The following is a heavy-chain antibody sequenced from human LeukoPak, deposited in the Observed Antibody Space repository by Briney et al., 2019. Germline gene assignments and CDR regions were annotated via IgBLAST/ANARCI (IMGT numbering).Heavy chain of an antibody. Sequence: SETLSLTCTVSGGSISSYYWSWIRQPPGKGREGIGYIYYSGSTNYNPSLKSRVTISVDTSKNQFSLKLSSVTAADTAVYYCARLDSSGWGDWFDPWGQGTLVTVSS. CDR1: GGSISSYY. V-gene: IGHV4-59*08. CDR3: ARLDSSGWGDWFDP. D-gene: IGHD6-19*01. J-gene: IGHJ5*02. CDR2: IYYSGST.